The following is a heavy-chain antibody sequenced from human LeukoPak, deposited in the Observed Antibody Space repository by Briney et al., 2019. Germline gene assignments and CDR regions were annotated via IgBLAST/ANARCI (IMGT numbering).Heavy chain of an antibody. Sequence: GASVKVSCKASGYTFTRYDINWVRQAPGHGLEWMGWMNPNSGNTGYAQKFQGRVTMTRNTSISTAYMELSSLRSEDTAVYYCARGQYLAAAGTGDYWGQGTLVPVSA. D-gene: IGHD6-13*01. CDR2: MNPNSGNT. V-gene: IGHV1-8*01. CDR3: ARGQYLAAAGTGDY. J-gene: IGHJ4*02. CDR1: GYTFTRYD.